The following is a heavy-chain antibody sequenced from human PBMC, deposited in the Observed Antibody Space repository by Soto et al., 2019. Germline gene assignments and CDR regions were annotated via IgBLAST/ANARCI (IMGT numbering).Heavy chain of an antibody. D-gene: IGHD3-16*02. CDR3: ARSMITFGGVITPQGDYYYYMDV. CDR1: GFSLSTSGMC. CDR2: IDWDDDK. J-gene: IGHJ6*03. Sequence: SGPTLVNPTQTLTLTCTFSGFSLSTSGMCVSWIRQPPGKALEWLARIDWDDDKYYSTSLKTRLTISKDTSKNQVVLTMTNMDPVDTATYYCARSMITFGGVITPQGDYYYYMDVWGKGTTVTVSS. V-gene: IGHV2-70*11.